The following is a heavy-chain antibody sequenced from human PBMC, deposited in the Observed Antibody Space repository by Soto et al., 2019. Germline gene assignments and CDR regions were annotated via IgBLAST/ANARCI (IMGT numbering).Heavy chain of an antibody. Sequence: QVQLVQSGAEVKKPGSSVTVSCKASGGTVSSYTIRWVRQAPGQGLEWMGGIIPIFGTANYAQKFQGRVTITADESTSTAYMELSSLRSEDTAVYYCARGNHRWLQLWYFDLWGRGTLVTVSS. J-gene: IGHJ2*01. CDR1: GGTVSSYT. D-gene: IGHD5-12*01. CDR3: ARGNHRWLQLWYFDL. V-gene: IGHV1-69*12. CDR2: IIPIFGTA.